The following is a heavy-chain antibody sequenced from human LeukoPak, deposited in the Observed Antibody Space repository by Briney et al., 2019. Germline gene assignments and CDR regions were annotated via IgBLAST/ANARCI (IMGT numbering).Heavy chain of an antibody. Sequence: ASVKVSCKASGYTFTGYYMHWVRQAPGQGLEWMGRIIPIFGTANYAQKFQGRVTITTDESTSTAYMELSSLRSEDTAVYYCARESPGSGSYYNEGFDYWGQGTLVTVSS. CDR3: ARESPGSGSYYNEGFDY. CDR1: GYTFTGYY. V-gene: IGHV1-69*05. J-gene: IGHJ4*02. CDR2: IIPIFGTA. D-gene: IGHD3-10*01.